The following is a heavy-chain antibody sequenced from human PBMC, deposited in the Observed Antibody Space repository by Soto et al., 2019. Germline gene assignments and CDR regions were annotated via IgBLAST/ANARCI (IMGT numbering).Heavy chain of an antibody. Sequence: QVQLVQSGAEVKKPGASVKVSCKASGYTFTSYGISWVRQAPGQGLEWVGWISAYNGNTNYAQKLQGRVTMTTDTSTSTAYMELRSLRSDDTAVYYCAREGGYCSGGSCSPAWFDPWGQGTLVTVSS. V-gene: IGHV1-18*01. CDR3: AREGGYCSGGSCSPAWFDP. J-gene: IGHJ5*02. CDR2: ISAYNGNT. CDR1: GYTFTSYG. D-gene: IGHD2-15*01.